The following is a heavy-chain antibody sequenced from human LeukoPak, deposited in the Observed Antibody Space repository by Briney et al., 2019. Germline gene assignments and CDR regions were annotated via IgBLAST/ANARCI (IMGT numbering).Heavy chain of an antibody. J-gene: IGHJ3*02. CDR2: INPNSGGT. CDR3: ARSFRDYVWGSYRYTGGYAFDI. CDR1: GYTFTGYY. Sequence: GASVKVSCKASGYTFTGYYMHGVRQAPGQGLEWMGWINPNSGGTNYAQKFQGRVTMTRDTSISTAYMELSRLRSDDTAVYYCARSFRDYVWGSYRYTGGYAFDIWGQGTMVTVSS. V-gene: IGHV1-2*02. D-gene: IGHD3-16*02.